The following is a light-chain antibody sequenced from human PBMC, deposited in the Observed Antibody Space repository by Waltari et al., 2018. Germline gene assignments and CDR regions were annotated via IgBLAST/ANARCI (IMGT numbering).Light chain of an antibody. CDR1: SNDVGTDNL. CDR3: CSYVGSSTSDV. CDR2: EAS. V-gene: IGLV2-23*01. Sequence: QSALTQPASVSGSPGQSITISCTGVSNDVGTDNLVAWYQQYPGKAPKLMIYEASKRPSGVSNRFSDSKSCNTASLTISGLRAEDEADYFCCSYVGSSTSDVFGIGTKVTVL. J-gene: IGLJ1*01.